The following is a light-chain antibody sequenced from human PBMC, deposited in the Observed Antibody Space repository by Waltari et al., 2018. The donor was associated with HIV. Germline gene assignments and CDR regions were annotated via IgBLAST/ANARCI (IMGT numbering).Light chain of an antibody. J-gene: IGLJ3*02. CDR2: DVS. Sequence: QSALTQPASVSGSPGQSITISCTGTRSDVGGYKYVSWYQQHPGKAPKLIIYDVSYRPSGVSSRFSGSKSANTASLTISGLQGEDEADYYCSSYTSSNTWVFGGGTKLTVL. V-gene: IGLV2-14*03. CDR1: RSDVGGYKY. CDR3: SSYTSSNTWV.